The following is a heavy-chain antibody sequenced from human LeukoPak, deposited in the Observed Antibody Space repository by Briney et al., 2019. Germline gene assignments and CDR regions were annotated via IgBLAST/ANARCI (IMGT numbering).Heavy chain of an antibody. D-gene: IGHD3-22*01. CDR2: INAYNGNT. CDR3: AREGYYDSSGYYSGRWFDP. J-gene: IGHJ5*02. V-gene: IGHV1-18*01. Sequence: ASVTVSCKASGYTFTSYGISWVRQAPGQGLEWMGWINAYNGNTNYAQKLQGRVTMTTDTSTSTAYMELRSLRSDDTAVYYCAREGYYDSSGYYSGRWFDPWGQGTLVTVSS. CDR1: GYTFTSYG.